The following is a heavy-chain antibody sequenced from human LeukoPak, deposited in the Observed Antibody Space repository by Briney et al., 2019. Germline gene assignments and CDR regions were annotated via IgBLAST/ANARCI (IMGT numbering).Heavy chain of an antibody. J-gene: IGHJ4*02. CDR2: ISYDGSNK. CDR1: GSTFSSYA. CDR3: VRDRGYDFWSGYFDY. Sequence: PGGSLRLSCAASGSTFSSYAMHWVRQAPGKGLEWVAVISYDGSNKYYADSVKGRFTISRDNSKNTLYLQMNSLRAEDTAVYYCVRDRGYDFWSGYFDYWGQGTLVTVSS. V-gene: IGHV3-30-3*01. D-gene: IGHD3-3*01.